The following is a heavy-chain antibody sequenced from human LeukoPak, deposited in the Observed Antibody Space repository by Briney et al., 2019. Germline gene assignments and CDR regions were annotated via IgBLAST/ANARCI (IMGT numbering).Heavy chain of an antibody. D-gene: IGHD1-26*01. V-gene: IGHV4-39*01. CDR1: GFTSSSYT. CDR3: ARHDRAGGRAYYYYYMDV. CDR2: IYYSGST. J-gene: IGHJ6*03. Sequence: GSLRLSCAASGFTSSSYTMNWVRQAPGKGLEWIGSIYYSGSTYYNPSLKSRVTISVDTSKNQFSLKLSSVTAADTAVYYCARHDRAGGRAYYYYYMDVWGKGTTVTVSS.